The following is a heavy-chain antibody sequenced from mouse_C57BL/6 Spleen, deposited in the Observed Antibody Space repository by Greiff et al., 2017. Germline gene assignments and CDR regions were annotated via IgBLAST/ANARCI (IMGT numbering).Heavy chain of an antibody. CDR2: IDPSDSYT. Sequence: QVQLQQPGAELVRPGTSVKLSCKASGYTFTSYWMHWVKQRPGQGLEWIGVIDPSDSYTNYNQKFKGKATLTVDTSSSTAYMQLSILTSEDSAVYYCARSSNYDAMDYWGQGTSVTVSS. V-gene: IGHV1-59*01. CDR3: ARSSNYDAMDY. J-gene: IGHJ4*01. D-gene: IGHD2-5*01. CDR1: GYTFTSYW.